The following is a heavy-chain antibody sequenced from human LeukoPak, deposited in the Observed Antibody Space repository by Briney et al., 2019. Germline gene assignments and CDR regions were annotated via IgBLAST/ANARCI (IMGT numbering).Heavy chain of an antibody. CDR2: IIPIFGTA. Sequence: SVKVSXKASGGTFSSYAISWVRQAPGQGLEWMGRIIPIFGTANYAQKFQGRVTITTDESTSTAYMELSSLRSEDTAVYYCAREVSAAAPLRRAFDIWGQGTMVTVSS. CDR1: GGTFSSYA. CDR3: AREVSAAAPLRRAFDI. D-gene: IGHD6-13*01. V-gene: IGHV1-69*05. J-gene: IGHJ3*02.